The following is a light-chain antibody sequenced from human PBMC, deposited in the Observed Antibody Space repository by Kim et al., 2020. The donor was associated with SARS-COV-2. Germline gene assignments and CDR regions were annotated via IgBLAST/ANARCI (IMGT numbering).Light chain of an antibody. J-gene: IGLJ3*02. CDR3: QSWGTGEV. CDR2: LNSDGSH. V-gene: IGLV4-69*01. CDR1: TGHETYA. Sequence: QLVLTQSPSASASLGASVKLTCTLSTGHETYAIAWHQQQPEKGPRFLMKLNSDGSHNKGNGIPDRFSGSSSGVERYLTIAGLQSDDEADYYCQSWGTGEVFGGGTQLTV.